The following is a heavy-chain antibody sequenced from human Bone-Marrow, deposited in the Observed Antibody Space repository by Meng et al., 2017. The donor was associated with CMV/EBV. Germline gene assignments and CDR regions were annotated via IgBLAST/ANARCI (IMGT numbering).Heavy chain of an antibody. V-gene: IGHV3-30*04. D-gene: IGHD1-26*01. CDR2: ISFDGADK. Sequence: GESLKISCAASGFILSGYSMHWVRQAPGKGLEWVAVISFDGADKYYGDSVKGRFTISRDTSKKASFLQMNSLRREDTVVYYCARVGPGEMSLYLYNGMDVWGQGTTVTVSS. CDR1: GFILSGYS. CDR3: ARVGPGEMSLYLYNGMDV. J-gene: IGHJ6*02.